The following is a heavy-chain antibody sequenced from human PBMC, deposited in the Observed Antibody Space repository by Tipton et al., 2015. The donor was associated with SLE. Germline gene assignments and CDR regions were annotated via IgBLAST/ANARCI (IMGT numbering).Heavy chain of an antibody. CDR1: GFTFSGSA. Sequence: LSLTCAASGFTFSGSAMHWVRQASGKGLEWVGRIRSKANSYATAYAASVKGRFTISRDDSKNTAYLQMNSLKTEDTAVYYCTAGDAFDIWGQGTMVTVSS. CDR2: IRSKANSYAT. V-gene: IGHV3-73*01. J-gene: IGHJ3*02. CDR3: TAGDAFDI.